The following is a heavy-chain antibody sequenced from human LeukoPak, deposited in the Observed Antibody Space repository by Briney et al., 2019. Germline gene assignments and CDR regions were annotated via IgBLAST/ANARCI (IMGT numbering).Heavy chain of an antibody. CDR2: IYYSGST. CDR1: GGSISSYY. V-gene: IGHV4-59*01. Sequence: SETLSLTCTVSGGSISSYYWIWIRQPPGKGLEWIGYIYYSGSTNYNPSLKSRVTISVDTSKNQFSLKLSSVTAADTAVYYCAGVPLYDILTGYYPYYFDYWGQGTLVTVSS. D-gene: IGHD3-9*01. CDR3: AGVPLYDILTGYYPYYFDY. J-gene: IGHJ4*02.